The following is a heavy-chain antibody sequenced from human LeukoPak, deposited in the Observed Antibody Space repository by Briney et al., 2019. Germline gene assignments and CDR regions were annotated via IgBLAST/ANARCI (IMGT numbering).Heavy chain of an antibody. D-gene: IGHD2-21*01. CDR1: GYTFTDYN. V-gene: IGHV1-18*04. CDR3: AREKRGEVWFDP. Sequence: ASVKVSCKASGYTFTDYNVHWVRQAPGQGLERMGWISAYNGNTNYAQKLQGRVTMTTDTSTSTAYMELRSLRSDDTAVYYCAREKRGEVWFDPWGQGTLVTVSS. CDR2: ISAYNGNT. J-gene: IGHJ5*02.